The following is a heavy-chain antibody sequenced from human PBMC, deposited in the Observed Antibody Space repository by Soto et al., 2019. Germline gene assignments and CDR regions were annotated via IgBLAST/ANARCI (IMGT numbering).Heavy chain of an antibody. Sequence: ASVKVSCKASGGTFSSYAISWVRQAPGQGLEWMGGIIPIFGTANYAQKFQGRVTITADESTSTAYMELSSLRSEDTAVYYCARAARPEGYYDILTGYPFGYYYYGMDVWGQGTTVTVSS. CDR2: IIPIFGTA. CDR1: GGTFSSYA. V-gene: IGHV1-69*13. CDR3: ARAARPEGYYDILTGYPFGYYYYGMDV. J-gene: IGHJ6*02. D-gene: IGHD3-9*01.